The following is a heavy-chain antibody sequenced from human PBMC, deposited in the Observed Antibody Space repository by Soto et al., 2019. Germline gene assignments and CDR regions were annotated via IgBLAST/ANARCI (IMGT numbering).Heavy chain of an antibody. Sequence: GSLKLFCAAPGFNFRMFWMYRVRQAPGEGLVWVSRIKTDGSITSYADSVRGRFTVSRDNARDMLYLQMNSLRAEDTAVYYCAKDMNSVPEYWGQGTLVTVSS. CDR3: AKDMNSVPEY. CDR2: IKTDGSIT. CDR1: GFNFRMFW. J-gene: IGHJ4*02. D-gene: IGHD1-7*01. V-gene: IGHV3-74*01.